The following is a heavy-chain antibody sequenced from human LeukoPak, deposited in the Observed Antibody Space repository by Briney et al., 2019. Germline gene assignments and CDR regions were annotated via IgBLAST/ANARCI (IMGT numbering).Heavy chain of an antibody. D-gene: IGHD3-10*01. J-gene: IGHJ4*02. CDR2: ISWNSGNT. Sequence: PGRSLRLSCAGSGFTFDDYAMHWVRQAPGEALEWVSGISWNSGNTDYADSVKGRFTISRDNAKNSLFLQMNRLRAEDTALYYCVKGSGTFYNGYFDYWGQGTLVTVSS. CDR3: VKGSGTFYNGYFDY. CDR1: GFTFDDYA. V-gene: IGHV3-9*01.